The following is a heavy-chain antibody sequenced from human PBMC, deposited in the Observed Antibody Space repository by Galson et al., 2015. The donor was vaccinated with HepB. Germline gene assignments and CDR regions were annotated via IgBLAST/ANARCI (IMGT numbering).Heavy chain of an antibody. J-gene: IGHJ5*02. V-gene: IGHV1-18*04. CDR2: ISAYNGNT. CDR3: ARVEGMWFGDIIHWFDP. CDR1: GYTFTSYG. Sequence: QSGAEVKKPGESLKISCKASGYTFTSYGISWVRQAPGQGLEWMGWISAYNGNTNYAQKLQGRVTMTTDTSTSTAYMELRSLRSDDTAVYYCARVEGMWFGDIIHWFDPWGQGTLVTVSS. D-gene: IGHD3-10*01.